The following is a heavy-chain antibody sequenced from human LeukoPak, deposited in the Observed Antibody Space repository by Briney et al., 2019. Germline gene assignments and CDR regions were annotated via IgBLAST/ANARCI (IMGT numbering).Heavy chain of an antibody. CDR3: AKEDYYDSSGSDY. Sequence: GGSLRLSCAASGFTFSSYAMSWVRQAPGKGLEWVSAISGSGVSTYYANSLKGRFTISRDNSKNTLYLQMNSLRAEDTAVYYCAKEDYYDSSGSDYWGQGTLVTVSS. V-gene: IGHV3-23*01. CDR1: GFTFSSYA. D-gene: IGHD3-22*01. J-gene: IGHJ4*02. CDR2: ISGSGVST.